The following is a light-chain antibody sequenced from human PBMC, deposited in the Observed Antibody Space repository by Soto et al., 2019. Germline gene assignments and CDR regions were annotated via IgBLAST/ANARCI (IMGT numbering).Light chain of an antibody. J-gene: IGLJ1*01. CDR2: EVS. CDR3: SSYAGSNNPYV. CDR1: SSDVGGYNY. Sequence: QSVLTQPPSASGSPGQSVTISCTGTSSDVGGYNYVSWYQQHPGKAPKLMIYEVSKRPSGFPDRFSGSKSGNTASLTVSGLQAEDEADYYCSSYAGSNNPYVFGTGTKLTVL. V-gene: IGLV2-8*01.